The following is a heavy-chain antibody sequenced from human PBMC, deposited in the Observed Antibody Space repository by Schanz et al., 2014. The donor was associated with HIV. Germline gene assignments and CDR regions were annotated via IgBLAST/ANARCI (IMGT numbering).Heavy chain of an antibody. CDR2: ISYDGNDK. Sequence: QVQLVESGGGVVQPGRSLRLSCAASGFTFIRDGMHWVRQAPGKGLEWVALISYDGNDKYYADSVKGRFTVSRDNSKNTLYLQMNNLRAEDTAVYFCAKASVTDYCDYWGQGTLVTVSS. V-gene: IGHV3-30*18. CDR3: AKASVTDYCDY. CDR1: GFTFIRDG. J-gene: IGHJ4*02. D-gene: IGHD4-17*01.